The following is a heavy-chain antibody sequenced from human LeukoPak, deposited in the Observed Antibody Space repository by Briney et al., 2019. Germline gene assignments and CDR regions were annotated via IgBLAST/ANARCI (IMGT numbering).Heavy chain of an antibody. Sequence: GGSLRLSCAASGFTFSAYAMAWVRRAPGKGLEWVSTISGSGGTTYSADSVKGRFTISRDNSKNTLYLQMNSLRAEDTAVYYCAKDRELWYYYFDYWGQGTLVTVSS. CDR2: ISGSGGTT. CDR3: AKDRELWYYYFDY. CDR1: GFTFSAYA. J-gene: IGHJ4*02. D-gene: IGHD5-18*01. V-gene: IGHV3-23*01.